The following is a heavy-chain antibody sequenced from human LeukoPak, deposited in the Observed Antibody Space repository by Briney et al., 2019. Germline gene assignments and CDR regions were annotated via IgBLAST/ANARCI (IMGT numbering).Heavy chain of an antibody. CDR2: IVVGSGNT. CDR1: GFTFTSSA. V-gene: IGHV1-58*01. Sequence: SVKVSCKASGFTFTSSAVQWVRQARGQRLEWIGWIVVGSGNTNYAQKFQERVTITRDMSTSTAYMELSSLRSEDTAVYYCATGRSIFEAFDIWGQGTMVTVSS. D-gene: IGHD2-2*01. J-gene: IGHJ3*02. CDR3: ATGRSIFEAFDI.